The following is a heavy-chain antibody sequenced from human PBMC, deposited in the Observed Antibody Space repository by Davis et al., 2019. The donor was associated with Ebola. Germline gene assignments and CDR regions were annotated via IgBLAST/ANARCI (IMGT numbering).Heavy chain of an antibody. CDR3: ARSGGIVSEFDY. Sequence: GESLKISCAASGFTFSSYSMDWVRQAPGKGLEWVSSISSSSSYIYYADSVKGRFTISRDNAKNSLYLQMNSLRAEDTAVYYCARSGGIVSEFDYWGQGTLVTVSS. CDR1: GFTFSSYS. V-gene: IGHV3-21*01. D-gene: IGHD5/OR15-5a*01. CDR2: ISSSSSYI. J-gene: IGHJ4*02.